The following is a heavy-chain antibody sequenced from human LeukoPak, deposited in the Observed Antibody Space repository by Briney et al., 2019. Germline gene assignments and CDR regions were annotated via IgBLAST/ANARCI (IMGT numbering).Heavy chain of an antibody. J-gene: IGHJ4*02. V-gene: IGHV1-18*01. CDR1: GYTFTSYG. CDR2: ISAYNGNT. Sequence: ASVKVSCKASGYTFTSYGISWVRQALGQGLEWMGWISAYNGNTNYAQKLQGRVTMTTDTSTSTAYMELRSLRSDDTAVYYCARDGSYYYDSSGYFGFDYWGQGTLVTVSS. CDR3: ARDGSYYYDSSGYFGFDY. D-gene: IGHD3-22*01.